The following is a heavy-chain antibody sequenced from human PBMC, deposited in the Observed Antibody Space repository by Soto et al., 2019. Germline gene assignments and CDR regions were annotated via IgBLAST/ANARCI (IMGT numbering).Heavy chain of an antibody. J-gene: IGHJ4*02. Sequence: PGGSLRLSCAASGFTFSGYAMSWVRQAPGKGLEWVSAISGSGGSTYYADSVKGRFTISRDNSKNTLYLQMNSLRAEDTAVYYCAKVLKEYYHSSGYYYLWGQGTLVTVSS. CDR2: ISGSGGST. CDR3: AKVLKEYYHSSGYYYL. V-gene: IGHV3-23*01. D-gene: IGHD3-22*01. CDR1: GFTFSGYA.